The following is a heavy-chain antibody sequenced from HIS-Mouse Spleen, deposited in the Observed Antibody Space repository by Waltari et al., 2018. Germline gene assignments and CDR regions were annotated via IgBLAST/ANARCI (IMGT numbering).Heavy chain of an antibody. J-gene: IGHJ2*01. Sequence: QLQLQESGPGLVKPSETLSLTCTVSGGSISSSSYYWGWIRQPPGKGLEWIGGSYYSGSTYSNPSLKSRVTISVDTSKNQFSLKLSSVTAADTAVYYCAREIPYSSSWYDWYFDLWGRGTLVTVSS. CDR1: GGSISSSSYY. D-gene: IGHD6-13*01. CDR3: AREIPYSSSWYDWYFDL. V-gene: IGHV4-39*07. CDR2: SYYSGST.